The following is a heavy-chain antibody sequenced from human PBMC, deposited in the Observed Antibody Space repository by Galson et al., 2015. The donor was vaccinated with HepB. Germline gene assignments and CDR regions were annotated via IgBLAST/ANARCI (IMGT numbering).Heavy chain of an antibody. D-gene: IGHD3-22*01. CDR1: GFTFSSYS. CDR2: ISSSSSTI. CDR3: AREYDSSGYRPGNFDY. Sequence: SLRLSCAASGFTFSSYSMNWVRQAPGKGLEWVSYISSSSSTIYYADSVKGRFTISRDNAKNSLYLQMNSLRAEDTAVYYCAREYDSSGYRPGNFDYWGQGTLVTVSS. V-gene: IGHV3-48*01. J-gene: IGHJ4*02.